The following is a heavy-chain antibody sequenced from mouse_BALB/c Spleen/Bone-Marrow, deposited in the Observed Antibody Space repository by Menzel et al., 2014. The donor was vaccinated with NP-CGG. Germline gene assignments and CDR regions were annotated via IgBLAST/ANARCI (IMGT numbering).Heavy chain of an antibody. V-gene: IGHV7-3*02. Sequence: EVKLMESGGGLVQPGGSLRLSCATSGFTFSDYYISWVRQPPGKALEWLGFIRNKAYGDTTEYSTSVKGRFTISRDNSQSILYLQMNTLKAEDSGAYYCAADIDHYSDWAGTMDYWGQGTSVTVSS. J-gene: IGHJ4*01. CDR2: IRNKAYGDTT. D-gene: IGHD4-1*01. CDR1: GFTFSDYY. CDR3: AADIDHYSDWAGTMDY.